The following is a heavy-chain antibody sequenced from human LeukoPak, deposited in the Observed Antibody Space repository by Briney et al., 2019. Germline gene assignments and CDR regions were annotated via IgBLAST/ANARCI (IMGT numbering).Heavy chain of an antibody. V-gene: IGHV4-59*01. D-gene: IGHD6-13*01. J-gene: IGHJ3*02. CDR2: IYYSGST. CDR1: GGSISSYY. Sequence: SETLSLTCTVSGGSISSYYWSWIRQPPGKGLEWIGYIYYSGSTNYNPSLKSRVTISVDTSKNQFSLKLSPVTAADTAVYYCARWIAAAGNDAFDIWGQGTMVTVSS. CDR3: ARWIAAAGNDAFDI.